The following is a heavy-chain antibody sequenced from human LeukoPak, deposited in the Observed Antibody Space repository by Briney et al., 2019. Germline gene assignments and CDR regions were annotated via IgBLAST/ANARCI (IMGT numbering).Heavy chain of an antibody. CDR1: GYTFTSYG. CDR2: ISAYNGNT. J-gene: IGHJ6*02. Sequence: SVKVSCKASGYTFTSYGISWVRQAPGQGLEWMGWISAYNGNTNYAQKLQVRSTMTTDTSTSTAYMELRSLRSDDTAVYYCAMDYVVVPAAIGYYYYGMDVWGQGTTVTVSS. CDR3: AMDYVVVPAAIGYYYYGMDV. D-gene: IGHD2-2*03. V-gene: IGHV1-18*01.